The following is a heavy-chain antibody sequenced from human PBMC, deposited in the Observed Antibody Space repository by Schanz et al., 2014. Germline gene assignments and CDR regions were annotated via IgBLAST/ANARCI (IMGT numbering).Heavy chain of an antibody. Sequence: EVQLVESGGGLVQPGGSLRLSCAASGFTFNNYAMGWVRQAPGKGLEWVSALSGSGGSTYYADSVKGRFTISRDNSKNTLYLQMNSLRAEDTAVYYCRLWFGELYYGMDVWGQGTTVTVSS. V-gene: IGHV3-23*04. D-gene: IGHD3-10*01. CDR3: RLWFGELYYGMDV. J-gene: IGHJ6*02. CDR1: GFTFNNYA. CDR2: LSGSGGST.